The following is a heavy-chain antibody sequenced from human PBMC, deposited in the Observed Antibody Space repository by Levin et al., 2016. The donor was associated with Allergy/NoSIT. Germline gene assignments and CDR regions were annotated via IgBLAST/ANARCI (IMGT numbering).Heavy chain of an antibody. J-gene: IGHJ4*02. CDR1: GYSFSSYW. D-gene: IGHD6-13*01. CDR2: IYPGDSDT. CDR3: ARRHLAAATYYFDY. V-gene: IGHV5-51*01. Sequence: GESLKISCKASGYSFSSYWIGWVRQMPGKGLEWMGIIYPGDSDTRYSPSFQGQVTISADKSISTAYLQWSSLKASDTAMYYCARRHLAAATYYFDYWGQGTLVTVSS.